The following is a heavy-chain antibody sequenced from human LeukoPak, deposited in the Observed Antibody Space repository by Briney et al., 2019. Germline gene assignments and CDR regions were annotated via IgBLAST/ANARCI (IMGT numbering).Heavy chain of an antibody. Sequence: SETLSLTCTVSGGSISSYYWSWIRQPPGKGLEWIGDIYYSGSTNYNPSLKSRVTISVDTSKNQFSLKLSSVTAADTAVYYCARHAGTVYFDYWGQGTLVTVSS. J-gene: IGHJ4*02. CDR3: ARHAGTVYFDY. D-gene: IGHD6-13*01. CDR1: GGSISSYY. V-gene: IGHV4-59*08. CDR2: IYYSGST.